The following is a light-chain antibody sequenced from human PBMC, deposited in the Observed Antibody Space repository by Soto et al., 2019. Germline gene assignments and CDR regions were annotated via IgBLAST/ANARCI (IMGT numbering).Light chain of an antibody. V-gene: IGKV3-15*01. Sequence: EIVLTHSPATLYVSPWEIATLSLRTSQSVGNNLAWYQQKPGQAPRLLMYGAFIRAPGLPVRFRGTGSGTEFTLTISGLQSEDVALYYCQQYDKWPYTVGQGTKVDI. CDR1: QSVGNN. J-gene: IGKJ2*01. CDR2: GAF. CDR3: QQYDKWPYT.